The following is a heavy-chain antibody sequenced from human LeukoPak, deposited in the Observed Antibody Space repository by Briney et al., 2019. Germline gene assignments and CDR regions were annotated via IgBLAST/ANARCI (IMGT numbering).Heavy chain of an antibody. CDR3: ARESLDYGDYGWYFDL. J-gene: IGHJ2*01. CDR2: ISSNGGST. CDR1: GFTFSSYA. V-gene: IGHV3-64*01. D-gene: IGHD4-17*01. Sequence: GGSLRLSCAASGFTFSSYAMHWVRQAPGKGLEYVSDISSNGGSTYYANSVKGRFTISRDNSKNTLYLQMGSLRAEDMAVYYCARESLDYGDYGWYFDLWGRGTLVTVSS.